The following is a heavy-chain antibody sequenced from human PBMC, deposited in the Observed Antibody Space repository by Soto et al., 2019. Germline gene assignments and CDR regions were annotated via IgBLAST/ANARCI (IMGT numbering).Heavy chain of an antibody. J-gene: IGHJ3*02. V-gene: IGHV1-2*04. CDR3: ARSYYDSRGPAYHDAFDN. CDR1: GYTFTGYY. Sequence: QVQLVQSGAEVKKPGASVKVSCKASGYTFTGYYMHWVRQAPGQGLEWMGWINPNSGGTNYAQKFQGWVTMTRDSSMNTAYMELSRLRSADTAVYYCARSYYDSRGPAYHDAFDNWGQGTMVTVSS. CDR2: INPNSGGT. D-gene: IGHD3-22*01.